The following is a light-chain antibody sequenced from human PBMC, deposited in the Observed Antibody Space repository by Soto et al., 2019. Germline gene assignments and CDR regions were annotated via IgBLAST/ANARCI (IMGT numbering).Light chain of an antibody. CDR3: QQYGSSPPKLT. Sequence: EIVLTQSPAALSLSPGERATLSCRASQSVSSYLAWYQQKPGQAPRLIIYGASSRATGIPDRFSGSGSGADFTLTISRLEPEDFAVYYCQQYGSSPPKLTFGGGTKVDIK. J-gene: IGKJ4*01. CDR1: QSVSSY. CDR2: GAS. V-gene: IGKV3-20*01.